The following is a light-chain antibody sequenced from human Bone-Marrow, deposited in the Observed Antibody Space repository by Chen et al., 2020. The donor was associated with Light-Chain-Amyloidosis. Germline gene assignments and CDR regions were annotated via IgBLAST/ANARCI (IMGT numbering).Light chain of an antibody. CDR1: NIGSTS. CDR2: DAS. V-gene: IGLV3-21*02. J-gene: IGLJ3*02. Sequence: SYVLTQPSSFSLAPGQTATIACGANNIGSTSVHWYQQTPGQAPLLVVYDASDRPSGIPERLSGSNSGNTATLTISRVEAGDEADYYCQVWDRSSDRPVFGGGTKLTVL. CDR3: QVWDRSSDRPV.